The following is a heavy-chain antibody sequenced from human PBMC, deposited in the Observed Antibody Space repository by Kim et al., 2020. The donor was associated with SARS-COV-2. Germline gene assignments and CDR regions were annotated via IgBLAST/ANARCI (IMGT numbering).Heavy chain of an antibody. J-gene: IGHJ3*02. CDR3: ARSATVGAFDI. V-gene: IGHV4-34*01. D-gene: IGHD4-17*01. Sequence: YAPPLKTRLTIPVNTSKHQFSLKLSSVTAADTAVYYCARSATVGAFDIRGQGTMVTVSS.